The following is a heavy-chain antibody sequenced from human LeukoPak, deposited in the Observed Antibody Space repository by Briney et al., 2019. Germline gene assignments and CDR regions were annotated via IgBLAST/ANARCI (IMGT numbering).Heavy chain of an antibody. J-gene: IGHJ5*02. Sequence: SVKVSCKASGGTFSSYAISWVRQAPGQGLEWMGGIILIFGTANYAQKFQGRVTITADESTSTAYMELSSLRSEDTAVYYCARDRYSSSWTPGWFDPWGQGTLVTVSS. CDR2: IILIFGTA. D-gene: IGHD6-13*01. CDR1: GGTFSSYA. CDR3: ARDRYSSSWTPGWFDP. V-gene: IGHV1-69*01.